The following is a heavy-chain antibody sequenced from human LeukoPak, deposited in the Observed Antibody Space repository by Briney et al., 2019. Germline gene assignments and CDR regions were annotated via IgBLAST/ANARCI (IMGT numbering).Heavy chain of an antibody. J-gene: IGHJ4*02. CDR1: GYTFTVYY. Sequence: ASVKVSFKASGYTFTVYYLHWVRQAPGQGLEWMGWSNPNSGGTNYAQKFQGRVTMTRDTSISTAYMELSRLRSDDTAVYYCARDPGDYGGNRFDYWGQGTLVTISS. D-gene: IGHD4-23*01. CDR3: ARDPGDYGGNRFDY. V-gene: IGHV1-2*02. CDR2: SNPNSGGT.